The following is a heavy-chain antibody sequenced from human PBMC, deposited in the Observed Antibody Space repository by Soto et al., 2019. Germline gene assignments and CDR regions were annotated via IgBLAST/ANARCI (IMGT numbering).Heavy chain of an antibody. V-gene: IGHV3-21*01. CDR1: GFTFSSYS. Sequence: GGSLRLSCAASGFTFSSYSMNWVRQAPGKGLEWVSSISSSSSYIYYADSAKGRFTISRDNAKNSLYLQMNSLRAEDTAVYYCARDHSVIAAAKSFDYWGQGTLVTVSS. CDR2: ISSSSSYI. CDR3: ARDHSVIAAAKSFDY. J-gene: IGHJ4*02. D-gene: IGHD6-13*01.